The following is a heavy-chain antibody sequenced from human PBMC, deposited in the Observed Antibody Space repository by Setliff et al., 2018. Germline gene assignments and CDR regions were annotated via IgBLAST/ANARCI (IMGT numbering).Heavy chain of an antibody. D-gene: IGHD2-21*02. J-gene: IGHJ4*02. Sequence: ASVKVSCKASGYTFNSYGITWVRQAPGQGLEWMGWISCYDGNTRYARKIQGRATMTTATSPTTAYMELRSLTSDDTAVYYCAGVRPCGVACSTGVGGPYYFDHWGQGTLVTVSS. CDR1: GYTFNSYG. V-gene: IGHV1-18*01. CDR3: AGVRPCGVACSTGVGGPYYFDH. CDR2: ISCYDGNT.